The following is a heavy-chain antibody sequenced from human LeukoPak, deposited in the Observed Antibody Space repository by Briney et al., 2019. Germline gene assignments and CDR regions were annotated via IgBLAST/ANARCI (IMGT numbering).Heavy chain of an antibody. V-gene: IGHV1-2*02. J-gene: IGHJ3*02. CDR2: INPNSGGT. CDR3: ARKSAYYYDSSGSDAFDI. D-gene: IGHD3-22*01. Sequence: ASVKVSCTASGYTFTGYYMHWVRQAPGQGLEWMGWINPNSGGTNYAQKFQGRVTMTRDTSISTAYMELSRLRSDDTAVYYCARKSAYYYDSSGSDAFDIWGQGTMVTVSS. CDR1: GYTFTGYY.